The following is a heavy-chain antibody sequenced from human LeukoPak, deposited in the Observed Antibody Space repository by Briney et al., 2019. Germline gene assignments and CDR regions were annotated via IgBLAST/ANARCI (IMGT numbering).Heavy chain of an antibody. CDR3: ARDYYDILTGYYNFDY. V-gene: IGHV1-18*01. CDR1: GYTFTSYG. CDR2: ISVHNGNT. J-gene: IGHJ4*02. D-gene: IGHD3-9*01. Sequence: ASVKVSCKASGYTFTSYGISWVRQTPGQGLEWMGWISVHNGNTNYAQKFQGRVFMTTDTSTSTAYMELRSLKSDDTAVYYCARDYYDILTGYYNFDYWGQGTLVTVSS.